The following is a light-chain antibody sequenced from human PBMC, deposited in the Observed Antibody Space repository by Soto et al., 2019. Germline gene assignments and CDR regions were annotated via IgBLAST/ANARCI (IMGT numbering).Light chain of an antibody. Sequence: QSALTQPASVSGSPGQSITISCTGTSSDVGSYNLVSWYQHHPGKAPKLIIYEVSKRPSGVSNRFSGSKSGNTASLTITGLQAEDEADYYCCSYAGSSTLVFGTGTKVTVL. V-gene: IGLV2-23*02. CDR2: EVS. CDR3: CSYAGSSTLV. CDR1: SSDVGSYNL. J-gene: IGLJ1*01.